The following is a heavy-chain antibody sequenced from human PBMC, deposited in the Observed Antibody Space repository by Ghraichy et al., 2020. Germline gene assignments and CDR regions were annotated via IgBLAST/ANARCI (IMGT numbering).Heavy chain of an antibody. D-gene: IGHD2-21*01. CDR2: IYYSGST. CDR1: GGSISSSSYY. V-gene: IGHV4-39*01. Sequence: SETLSLTCTVSGGSISSSSYYWGWIRQPPGKGLEWIGSIYYSGSTYYNPSLKSRVTISVDTSKNQFSLKLSSVTAADTAVYYCARHGRRAYSFRLYMDVWGKGTTVTVSS. CDR3: ARHGRRAYSFRLYMDV. J-gene: IGHJ6*03.